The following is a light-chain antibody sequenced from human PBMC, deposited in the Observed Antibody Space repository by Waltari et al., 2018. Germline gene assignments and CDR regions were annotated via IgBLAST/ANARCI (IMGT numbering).Light chain of an antibody. V-gene: IGLV2-14*03. CDR1: RSDVGGYNY. CDR2: DVS. Sequence: QSALTQPASVSGSPGQSITISCTGTRSDVGGYNYVSWYQQHPGKAPKVMIYDVSNRPSGVFNRFSGSKSGNTASLTISGLQAEDEADCYCSSYTSSSTRVFGTGTKVTVL. J-gene: IGLJ1*01. CDR3: SSYTSSSTRV.